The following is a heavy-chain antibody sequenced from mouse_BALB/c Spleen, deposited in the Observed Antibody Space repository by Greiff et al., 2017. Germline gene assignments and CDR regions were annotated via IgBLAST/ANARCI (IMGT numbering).Heavy chain of an antibody. Sequence: QVQLQQSGPGLVQPSQSLSITCTVSGFSLTSYGVHWVRQSPGKGLEWLGVIWSGGSTDYNAAFISRLSISKDNSKSQVFFKMNSLQANDTAIYYCARMGDYDTYWYFDVWGAGTTVTVSS. V-gene: IGHV2-2*02. J-gene: IGHJ1*01. CDR2: IWSGGST. D-gene: IGHD2-4*01. CDR1: GFSLTSYG. CDR3: ARMGDYDTYWYFDV.